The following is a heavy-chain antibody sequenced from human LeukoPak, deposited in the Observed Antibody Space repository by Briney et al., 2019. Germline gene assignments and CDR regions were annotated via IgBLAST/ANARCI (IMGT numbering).Heavy chain of an antibody. D-gene: IGHD2-8*01. CDR2: ISASDGST. J-gene: IGHJ4*02. CDR3: AREGSIVPHQDLDS. CDR1: GFTFSSYA. V-gene: IGHV3-23*01. Sequence: GGSLRLSCAASGFTFSSYAMTWVRQAPGKGLEWVSTISASDGSTHYVDSVKGRFTISRDNSKNTLYLQMNSLRAEDTAVYYCAREGSIVPHQDLDSWGQGTLVTVSS.